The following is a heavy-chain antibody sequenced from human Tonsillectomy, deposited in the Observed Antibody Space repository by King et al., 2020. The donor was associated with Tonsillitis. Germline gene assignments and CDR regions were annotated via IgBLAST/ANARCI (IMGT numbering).Heavy chain of an antibody. CDR3: SRDDYSDVS. Sequence: VQLVESGGGLVKPGGSLRLSCAASGFTFSSYSMHWVRQAPGKGLVWGSSISRISSYIFYADSGKGRFTISRDNAKNSLYLQMNSLRPEDTAVYFCSRDDYSDVSWGQGTLVTVAS. D-gene: IGHD3-22*01. CDR2: ISRISSYI. V-gene: IGHV3-21*01. J-gene: IGHJ5*02. CDR1: GFTFSSYS.